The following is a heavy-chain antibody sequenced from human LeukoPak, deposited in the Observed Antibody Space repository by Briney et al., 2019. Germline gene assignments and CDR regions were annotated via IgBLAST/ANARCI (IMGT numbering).Heavy chain of an antibody. D-gene: IGHD4-23*01. V-gene: IGHV1-2*02. CDR1: GYSFTSNV. J-gene: IGHJ4*02. CDR3: ARDLYGGTSATFDY. CDR2: INPNSGGT. Sequence: ASVKVSCKASGYSFTSNVISWVRQAPGQGLEWMGWINPNSGGTYYAQKFQGRVTMTSDTSISTAYMELSRLRSDNTAVYYCARDLYGGTSATFDYWGQGTLVTVSS.